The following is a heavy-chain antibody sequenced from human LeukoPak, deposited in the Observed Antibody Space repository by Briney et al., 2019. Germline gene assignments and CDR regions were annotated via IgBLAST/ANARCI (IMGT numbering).Heavy chain of an antibody. CDR2: ISGSGGST. D-gene: IGHD6-13*01. V-gene: IGHV3-23*01. Sequence: PGGSLRLSCAASGFTFSSYAMSWVRQAPGKGLEWVSAISGSGGSTYYADSVKGRFTISRDNSKNTLYLQMNSLRAEDTAVYYCAKVLFGQQLGTYFDYWGQGTLVTVSS. CDR3: AKVLFGQQLGTYFDY. CDR1: GFTFSSYA. J-gene: IGHJ4*02.